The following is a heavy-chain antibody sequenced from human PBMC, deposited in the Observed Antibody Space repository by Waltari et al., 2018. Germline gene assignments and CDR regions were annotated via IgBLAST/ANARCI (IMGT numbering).Heavy chain of an antibody. V-gene: IGHV1-8*01. J-gene: IGHJ4*02. CDR2: MNPNSGNT. D-gene: IGHD3-10*01. CDR1: GYTFTSYD. Sequence: QVQLVQSGAEVKKPGASVKVSCKASGYTFTSYDINWVRQATGQGLEWMGWMNPNSGNTGYAQKFQGRVTISADVSTNTAYMELSSLNSEDTALYFCARDPTEGGFGFDRWGQGTLVTVSS. CDR3: ARDPTEGGFGFDR.